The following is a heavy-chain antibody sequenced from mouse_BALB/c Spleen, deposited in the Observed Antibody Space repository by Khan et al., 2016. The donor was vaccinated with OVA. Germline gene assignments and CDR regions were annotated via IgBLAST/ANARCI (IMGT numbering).Heavy chain of an antibody. Sequence: VQLVESGPGLVAPSQSLSITCTVSGFSLSRYNIHWVRQPPGKGLEWLGMIWGGGGTDYNSTLKSRLSISKDNSKSQVFLKLNSLQADDTAMYYSARAYYRYDDYYAMDYWGQGTSVTVSS. CDR2: IWGGGGT. D-gene: IGHD2-14*01. CDR1: GFSLSRYN. V-gene: IGHV2-6-4*01. CDR3: ARAYYRYDDYYAMDY. J-gene: IGHJ4*01.